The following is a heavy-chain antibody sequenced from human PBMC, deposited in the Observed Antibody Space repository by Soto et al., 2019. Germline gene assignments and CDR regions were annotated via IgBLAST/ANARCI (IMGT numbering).Heavy chain of an antibody. CDR1: GFTFSDYY. V-gene: IGHV3-11*01. CDR2: ISSSGSTI. J-gene: IGHJ4*02. Sequence: PGGSLRLSCAASGFTFSDYYMSWIRQAPGKGLEWVSYISSSGSTIYYADSVKGRFTISRDNAKNSLYLQMNSLRAEDTAVYYCARDMGNDFWSGLPPHFDYWGQGTLVTVSS. D-gene: IGHD3-3*01. CDR3: ARDMGNDFWSGLPPHFDY.